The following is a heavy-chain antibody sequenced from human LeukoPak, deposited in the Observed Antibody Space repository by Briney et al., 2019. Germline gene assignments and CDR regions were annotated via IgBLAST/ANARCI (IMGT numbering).Heavy chain of an antibody. D-gene: IGHD6-19*01. V-gene: IGHV3-11*01. CDR1: GFTFSDYY. Sequence: GGSLRLSCAASGFTFSDYYMSWIRQAPGKGLEWVSYISSGSTIYYADSVKGRFTISRDNAKNSLYLQMNRLRAEDTAVYYCARDGIAVAGYYYYYYYMDVWGKGTTVTISS. J-gene: IGHJ6*03. CDR2: ISSGSTI. CDR3: ARDGIAVAGYYYYYYYMDV.